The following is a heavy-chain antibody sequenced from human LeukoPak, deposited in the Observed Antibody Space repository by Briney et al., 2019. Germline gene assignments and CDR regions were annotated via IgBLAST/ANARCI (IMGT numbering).Heavy chain of an antibody. CDR1: GFTFSSYS. J-gene: IGHJ6*03. D-gene: IGHD6-19*01. Sequence: GGSLRLSCAASGFTFSSYSMNWVRQAPGKGLEWVSSISSSSSYIYYADSMRGRFTISRDNANNSLYLQMNSLRAEDTAVYYCARDRDSSGWDLYYYYYMDVWGKGTTVTVSS. CDR3: ARDRDSSGWDLYYYYYMDV. V-gene: IGHV3-21*01. CDR2: ISSSSSYI.